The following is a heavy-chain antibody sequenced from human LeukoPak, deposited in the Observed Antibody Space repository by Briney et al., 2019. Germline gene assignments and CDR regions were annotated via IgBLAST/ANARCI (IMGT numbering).Heavy chain of an antibody. V-gene: IGHV4-39*01. CDR1: VGSISSSSYY. D-gene: IGHD2-21*01. CDR2: IYYSGST. Sequence: SETLSLTCTVSVGSISSSSYYWGWIRQPPGKGLEWIGSIYYSGSTYYNPSLKSRVTISVDTSKNQFSLKLSSVTAADTAVYYCARSYPRDLRLDYWGQGTLVTVSS. CDR3: ARSYPRDLRLDY. J-gene: IGHJ4*02.